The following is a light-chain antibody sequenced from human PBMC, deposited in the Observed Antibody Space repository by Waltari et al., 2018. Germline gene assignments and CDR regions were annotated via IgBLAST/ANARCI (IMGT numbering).Light chain of an antibody. V-gene: IGKV3-15*01. CDR1: QSISVN. Sequence: EIVLTQSPVTLSVSPGERATLSCRASQSISVNLAWYRQRPGQAPRLLIYGASTRATGITARFSGSGSGTHFTLSISSLQSEDIAVYYCQQYNDWLLYTFGQGTKLELK. J-gene: IGKJ2*01. CDR2: GAS. CDR3: QQYNDWLLYT.